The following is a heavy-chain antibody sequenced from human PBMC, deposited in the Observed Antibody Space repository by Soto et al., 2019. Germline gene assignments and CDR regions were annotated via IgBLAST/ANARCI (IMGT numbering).Heavy chain of an antibody. CDR2: IYYSGST. J-gene: IGHJ3*02. CDR1: GGSISSGGYY. V-gene: IGHV4-31*03. CDR3: ARSQDSSSSWEVAFDI. Sequence: TLSLTCTVSGGSISSGGYYWSWIRQHPGKGLEWIGYIYYSGSTYYNPSLKSRVTISVDTSKNQFSLKLSSVTAADTAVYYCARSQDSSSSWEVAFDIWGQGTMVTVSS. D-gene: IGHD6-6*01.